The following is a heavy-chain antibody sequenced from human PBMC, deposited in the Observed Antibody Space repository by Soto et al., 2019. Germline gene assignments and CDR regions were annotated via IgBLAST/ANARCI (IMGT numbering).Heavy chain of an antibody. Sequence: PSETLSLTCTVSGGSISSYYWSWIRQPPGKGLEWFGYIYYSGSTNYNPSLKSRVTISVDTSKNQFSLKLSSVTAADTAVYYCARDHGDRAFDIWGQGTMVTVSS. CDR2: IYYSGST. J-gene: IGHJ3*02. D-gene: IGHD4-17*01. CDR1: GGSISSYY. CDR3: ARDHGDRAFDI. V-gene: IGHV4-59*01.